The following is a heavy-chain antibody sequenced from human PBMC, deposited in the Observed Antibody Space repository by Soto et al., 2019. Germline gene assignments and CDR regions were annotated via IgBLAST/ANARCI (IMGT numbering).Heavy chain of an antibody. V-gene: IGHV3-7*01. CDR1: GFTFNTYY. J-gene: IGHJ4*02. Sequence: EVHLVESGGGLVQPGGSLRLSCAASGFTFNTYYMNWVRQAPGKGLEWVANIKQDGSEKYYMDSVRGRFTISRDNAKSSLSLQMNSLRAEDTAVYYCARDWGYCSGGTCYTVLDYWGQGTLVTVSS. D-gene: IGHD2-15*01. CDR2: IKQDGSEK. CDR3: ARDWGYCSGGTCYTVLDY.